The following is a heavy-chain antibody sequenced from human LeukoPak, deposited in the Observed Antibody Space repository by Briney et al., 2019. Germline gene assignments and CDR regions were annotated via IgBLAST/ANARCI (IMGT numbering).Heavy chain of an antibody. CDR1: GYTFTGYY. D-gene: IGHD6-13*01. J-gene: IGHJ6*03. Sequence: ASVKVSCKASGYTFTGYYMHWVRQAPGQGLEWMGWINPNSGGTNYAQKFQGRVTMTRDTSISTAYMELSRLRSDDTAVYYCARVRLNRSSWYYYYYYYMDVWGKGTTVTVSS. CDR3: ARVRLNRSSWYYYYYYYMDV. V-gene: IGHV1-2*02. CDR2: INPNSGGT.